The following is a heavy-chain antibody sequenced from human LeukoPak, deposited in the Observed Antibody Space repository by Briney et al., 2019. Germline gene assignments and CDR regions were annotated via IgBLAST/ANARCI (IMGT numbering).Heavy chain of an antibody. D-gene: IGHD2-21*01. CDR1: GYSFTDYY. V-gene: IGHV1-2*02. J-gene: IGHJ5*02. CDR3: ARADRLHGGPYLIGP. Sequence: ASVKVSCKTSGYSFTDYYMHWVRQAPGQGLEWMGWINPNSGGTSSAQKFQGRVTMTRDTSISTVYMEVSWLTSDDTAIYYCARADRLHGGPYLIGPWGQGTLVTVSS. CDR2: INPNSGGT.